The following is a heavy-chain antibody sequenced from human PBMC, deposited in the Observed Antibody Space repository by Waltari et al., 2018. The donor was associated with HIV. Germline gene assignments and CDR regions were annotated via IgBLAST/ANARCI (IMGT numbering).Heavy chain of an antibody. CDR1: GFTFSNYG. J-gene: IGHJ6*02. CDR2: IGGSGGST. D-gene: IGHD6-13*01. V-gene: IGHV3-23*01. CDR3: VKEHQYSHSWYSYYGMDV. Sequence: EVQVLESGGALVQPGGSLRLSCAASGFTFSNYGMSWVRQAPGKGLEWVSIIGGSGGSTYYADSVKGRFTVSRDNSKNTLYLQMNSLRAEDTAVYFCVKEHQYSHSWYSYYGMDVWGQGTTVTVSS.